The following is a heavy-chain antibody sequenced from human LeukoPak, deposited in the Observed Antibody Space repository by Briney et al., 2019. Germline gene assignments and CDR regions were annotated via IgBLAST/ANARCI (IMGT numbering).Heavy chain of an antibody. V-gene: IGHV3-7*01. CDR2: INQDGSDK. D-gene: IGHD2-15*01. Sequence: PGGSLRLSCAASGFTFSNYWMTWVRQAPGKGLEWVANINQDGSDKYFVGSVKGRFTISRDNARNSLFLQMNSLRAEDTAVYYCAREDGYCSGGNCYSYFVSWGQGTLVTVSS. CDR3: AREDGYCSGGNCYSYFVS. CDR1: GFTFSNYW. J-gene: IGHJ4*02.